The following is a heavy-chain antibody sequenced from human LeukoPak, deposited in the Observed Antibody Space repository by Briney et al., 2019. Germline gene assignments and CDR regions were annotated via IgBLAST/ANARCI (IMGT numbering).Heavy chain of an antibody. D-gene: IGHD3-10*02. CDR2: ISGSSSYI. CDR3: AELGITMIGGV. V-gene: IGHV3-21*01. CDR1: GFTFSSDS. Sequence: GGSLRLSCAASGFTFSSDSMNWVRQAPGKGLEWVSSISGSSSYIYYADSVKGRFTISRDNAKNSLYLQMNSLRAEDTAVYYCAELGITMIGGVWGKGTTVTISS. J-gene: IGHJ6*04.